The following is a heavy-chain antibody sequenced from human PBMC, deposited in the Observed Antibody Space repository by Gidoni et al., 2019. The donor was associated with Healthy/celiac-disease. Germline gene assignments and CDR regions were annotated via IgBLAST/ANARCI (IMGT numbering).Heavy chain of an antibody. Sequence: SSYAMHWVRQAPGKGLEWVAVISYDGSNKYYADSVKDRFTISRDNSKNTLYLQMNSLRAEDTAVYYCARETVLRGMDVWGQGTTVTVSS. V-gene: IGHV3-30-3*01. CDR1: SSYA. D-gene: IGHD3-3*01. CDR2: ISYDGSNK. J-gene: IGHJ6*02. CDR3: ARETVLRGMDV.